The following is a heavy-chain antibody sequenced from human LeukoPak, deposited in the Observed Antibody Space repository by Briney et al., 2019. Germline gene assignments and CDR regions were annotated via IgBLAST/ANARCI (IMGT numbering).Heavy chain of an antibody. J-gene: IGHJ6*04. Sequence: ASVKVSCKASGYTFTSYAMHWVRQAPGQRLEWMGWINAGNGNTKYSQKFQGRVTITRDTSASTAYMELSSLRSEDTAVYYRARGYAGDIGYYYGMDVWGKGTTVTVSS. CDR3: ARGYAGDIGYYYGMDV. D-gene: IGHD2-15*01. CDR1: GYTFTSYA. V-gene: IGHV1-3*01. CDR2: INAGNGNT.